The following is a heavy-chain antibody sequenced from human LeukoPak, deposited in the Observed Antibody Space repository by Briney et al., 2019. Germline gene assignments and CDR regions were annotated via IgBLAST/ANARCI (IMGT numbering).Heavy chain of an antibody. CDR3: ARHAAIAARSHTGRAFDI. V-gene: IGHV4-39*01. Sequence: SETLSLTCTVSGGSISSSSYYWGWIRQPPGKGLEWIGSIYYSGSTYYNPSLKSRVTISVDTSKNQFSLKLSSVTAADTAVYYCARHAAIAARSHTGRAFDIWGQGTMVTVSS. J-gene: IGHJ3*02. D-gene: IGHD6-6*01. CDR2: IYYSGST. CDR1: GGSISSSSYY.